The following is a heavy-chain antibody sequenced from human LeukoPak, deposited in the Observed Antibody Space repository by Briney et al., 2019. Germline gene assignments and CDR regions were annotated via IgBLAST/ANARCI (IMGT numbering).Heavy chain of an antibody. Sequence: SETLSLTCTVSGGAITSSIYYFSWVRQPPGKGLECIGYIYYSGTTYYSPSLKSRVTMSVDTSQNQFSLKLRSVTAADTAVYYCARLRYYDSSGYTFDNWGHGTLVTVSS. V-gene: IGHV4-30-4*01. J-gene: IGHJ4*01. CDR2: IYYSGTT. D-gene: IGHD3-22*01. CDR1: GGAITSSIYY. CDR3: ARLRYYDSSGYTFDN.